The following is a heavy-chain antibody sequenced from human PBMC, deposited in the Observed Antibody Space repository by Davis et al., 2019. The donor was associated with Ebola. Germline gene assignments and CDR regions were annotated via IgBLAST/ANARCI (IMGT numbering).Heavy chain of an antibody. CDR2: IIPIFDTP. Sequence: SVKVSCKTSGGSFSSHPISWVRQAPRQGLEWMGGIIPIFDTPHYAQKFQGRITITADASTSTAYMELSSLRSEDTATYFCARDFDGGNYYFDPWGQGTLVTVSS. CDR1: GGSFSSHP. CDR3: ARDFDGGNYYFDP. J-gene: IGHJ4*02. V-gene: IGHV1-69*13. D-gene: IGHD3-9*01.